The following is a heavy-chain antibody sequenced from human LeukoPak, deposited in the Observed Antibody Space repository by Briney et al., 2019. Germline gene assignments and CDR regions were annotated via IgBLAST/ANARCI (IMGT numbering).Heavy chain of an antibody. CDR3: ARGVSGTQAS. D-gene: IGHD1-26*01. CDR2: ICHGAST. CDR1: GHSITSSYY. V-gene: IGHV4-38-2*02. J-gene: IGHJ5*02. Sequence: SETLSLTCTLSGHSITSSYYWAWLRQPPGEGLGWIGSICHGASTYYKSALKSRLTISIDVSKNQLSLELRSVAATDTAVYYCARGVSGTQASWGQGTLVTVSS.